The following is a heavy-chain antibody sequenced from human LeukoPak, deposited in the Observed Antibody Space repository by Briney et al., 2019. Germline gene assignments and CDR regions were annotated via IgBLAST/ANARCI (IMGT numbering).Heavy chain of an antibody. V-gene: IGHV4-38-2*02. CDR3: AREGANRGSGSRPFDY. D-gene: IGHD3-10*01. Sequence: PSETLSLTCTVSGYSISSGYYWGWIRQPPGKRLEWIGSIYHSGSTYYNPSLKSRVTISVDTSKNQFSLKLSSVTAADTAVYYCAREGANRGSGSRPFDYWGQGTLVTVSS. CDR2: IYHSGST. J-gene: IGHJ4*02. CDR1: GYSISSGYY.